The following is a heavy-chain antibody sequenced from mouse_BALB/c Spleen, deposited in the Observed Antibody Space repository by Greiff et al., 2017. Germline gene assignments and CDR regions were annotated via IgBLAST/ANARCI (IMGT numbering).Heavy chain of an antibody. D-gene: IGHD1-2*01. CDR1: GFTFSSYG. Sequence: EVQLVESGGGLVQPGGSLKLSRAASGFTFSSYGMSWVRQTPDKRLELVATINSNGGSTYYPDSVKGRFTISRDNAKNTLYLQMSSLKSEDTAMYYCARVLLRPYYYAMDYWGQGTSVTVAS. CDR3: ARVLLRPYYYAMDY. J-gene: IGHJ4*01. V-gene: IGHV5-6-3*01. CDR2: INSNGGST.